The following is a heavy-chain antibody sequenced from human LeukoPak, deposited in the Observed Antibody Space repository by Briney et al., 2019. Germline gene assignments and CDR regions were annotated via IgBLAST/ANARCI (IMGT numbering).Heavy chain of an antibody. D-gene: IGHD2-15*01. CDR3: AKNGDRGAYCTGGTCYPYFYYYMDV. CDR2: MSGSGVNT. CDR1: GFTFSNAW. J-gene: IGHJ6*03. V-gene: IGHV3-23*01. Sequence: GGSLRLSCAASGFTFSNAWMSWVRQAPGKGLEWVSAMSGSGVNTDYADSVKGRFTISRDNYKNTLYLQMNSLRAEDTAIYYCAKNGDRGAYCTGGTCYPYFYYYMDVWGKGTTVTI.